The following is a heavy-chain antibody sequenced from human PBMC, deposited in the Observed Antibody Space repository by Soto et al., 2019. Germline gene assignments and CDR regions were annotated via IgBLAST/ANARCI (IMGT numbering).Heavy chain of an antibody. CDR1: GFTFSTYA. Sequence: EVQLLESGGGLVQPGRSLKLSCATSGFTFSTYAMSWVRQAPGKGLEWVSVINHSGGSTYYADSVKGRFTISRDNSKNTLYLQMNSLTAEDTAVYYCAKFWGGPGYDYWGQGTLVTVSS. CDR3: AKFWGGPGYDY. V-gene: IGHV3-23*01. J-gene: IGHJ4*02. D-gene: IGHD7-27*01. CDR2: INHSGGST.